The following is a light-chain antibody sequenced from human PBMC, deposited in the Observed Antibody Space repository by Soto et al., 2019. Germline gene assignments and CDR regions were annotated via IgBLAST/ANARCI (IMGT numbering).Light chain of an antibody. CDR3: GTWDSSLGAYG. CDR1: SSNIGNNY. J-gene: IGLJ1*01. CDR2: DNN. V-gene: IGLV1-51*01. Sequence: SVLTQPPSVSAAPGQKVTISCSGSSSNIGNNYVSWYQQLPGTAPKLLIYDNNKRPSGIPDRFSGSKSGTSATLGITGLLTGESAHSYCGTWDSSLGAYGFVAVTIVPVL.